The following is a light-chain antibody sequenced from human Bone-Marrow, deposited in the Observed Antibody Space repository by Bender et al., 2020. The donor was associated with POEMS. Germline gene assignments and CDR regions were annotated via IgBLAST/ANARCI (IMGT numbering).Light chain of an antibody. CDR1: SSNIGAHA. J-gene: IGLJ3*02. CDR3: AVWDDSLNGWV. CDR2: SSH. V-gene: IGLV1-44*01. Sequence: QSVLTQPPSASGTPGQRVTISCSGGSSNIGAHAVNWYQHLPGKDPKLLLYSSHRRPSEVPDRFSGSRSGTSASLAISGLQSEDEADYYCAVWDDSLNGWVFGGETKLTVL.